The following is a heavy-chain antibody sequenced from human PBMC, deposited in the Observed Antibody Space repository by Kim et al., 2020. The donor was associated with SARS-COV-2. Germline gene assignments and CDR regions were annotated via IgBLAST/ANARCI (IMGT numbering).Heavy chain of an antibody. D-gene: IGHD2-21*01. J-gene: IGHJ4*02. CDR2: ISYEGSNK. Sequence: GGSLRLSCAASGFIFNNYGMHWVRQAPGKGLEWVAVISYEGSNKHYADSVKGRFTISRDNSKNTLFLQVDSLRTEETAVYYCAIVDSSLLIRWGQGTLVT. V-gene: IGHV3-30*03. CDR3: AIVDSSLLIR. CDR1: GFIFNNYG.